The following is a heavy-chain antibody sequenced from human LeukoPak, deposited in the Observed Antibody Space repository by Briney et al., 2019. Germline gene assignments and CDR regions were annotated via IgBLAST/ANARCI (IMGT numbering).Heavy chain of an antibody. D-gene: IGHD3-10*01. CDR3: ASSPVYGPRNFDY. CDR2: IYYSAST. V-gene: IGHV4-59*08. J-gene: IGHJ4*02. Sequence: SETLSLTCTVSGGSISSYYWSWIRQPPGRGLEWIGYIYYSASTNYNPSLKSRVTISVDTSKNQFSLKLSSVTAADTAVYYCASSPVYGPRNFDYWGQGPLVTFS. CDR1: GGSISSYY.